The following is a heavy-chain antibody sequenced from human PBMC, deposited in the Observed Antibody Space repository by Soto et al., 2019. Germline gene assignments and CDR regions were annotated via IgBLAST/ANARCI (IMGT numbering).Heavy chain of an antibody. J-gene: IGHJ6*03. D-gene: IGHD3-10*01. V-gene: IGHV4-59*01. CDR2: IYYSGST. Sequence: SETLSLTCTVSVGSISSYYWSWIRQPPGKGLEWIGYIYYSGSTNYNPSLKSRVTISVDTSKNQFSLKLSSVTAADTAVYYCARASQLLWFGESTSNYYYFMDVWGKGTTVTVSS. CDR3: ARASQLLWFGESTSNYYYFMDV. CDR1: VGSISSYY.